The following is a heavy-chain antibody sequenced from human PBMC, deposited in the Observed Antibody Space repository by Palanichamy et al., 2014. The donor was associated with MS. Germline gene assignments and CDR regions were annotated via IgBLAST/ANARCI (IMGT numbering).Heavy chain of an antibody. Sequence: QVQLVQSGAEVKKPGASVKISCKASGYTFTSYSIHWVRQAPGQGLEWMGIINPSGGSTNYAQKFQGRVTMTRDTSTSTVYMGLSSLRSEDTAVYYCARGGKYYYNSSGYYYNYYYYYGMDVWGQGTTVTVSS. CDR3: ARGGKYYYNSSGYYYNYYYYYGMDV. CDR1: GYTFTSYS. V-gene: IGHV1-46*03. CDR2: INPSGGST. D-gene: IGHD3-22*01. J-gene: IGHJ6*02.